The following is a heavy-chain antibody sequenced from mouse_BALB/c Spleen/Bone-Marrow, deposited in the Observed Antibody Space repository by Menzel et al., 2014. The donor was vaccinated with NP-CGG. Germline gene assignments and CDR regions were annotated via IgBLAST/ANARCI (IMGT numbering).Heavy chain of an antibody. J-gene: IGHJ1*01. CDR3: ARGGNWDDFDV. CDR2: ISRGSTAI. CDR1: GFTFSSFG. V-gene: IGHV5-17*02. Sequence: EVHLVESGGGLVQPGGSRKLSCAASGFTFSSFGMHWVRQAPEKGLEWVAYISRGSTAICYADTVKGRFTISRDNPKNTLFLQMTSLRSEDTAMYYCARGGNWDDFDVWGAGTTVTVSS. D-gene: IGHD4-1*01.